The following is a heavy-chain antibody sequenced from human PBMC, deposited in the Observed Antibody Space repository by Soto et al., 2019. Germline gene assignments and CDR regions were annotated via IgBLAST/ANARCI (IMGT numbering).Heavy chain of an antibody. CDR2: IYYSGST. V-gene: IGHV4-59*01. CDR3: ARFYGSGSYYNLYYFDY. Sequence: SETLSLTCTVSGGSISSYYWSWIRQPPGKGLEWIGYIYYSGSTNYNPSLKSRVTISVDTSKNQFSLKLSSVTAADTAVYYCARFYGSGSYYNLYYFDYWGQGTLVTVSS. CDR1: GGSISSYY. D-gene: IGHD3-10*01. J-gene: IGHJ4*02.